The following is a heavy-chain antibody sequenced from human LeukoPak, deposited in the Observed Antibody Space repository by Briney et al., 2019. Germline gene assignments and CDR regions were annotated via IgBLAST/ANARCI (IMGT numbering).Heavy chain of an antibody. CDR3: AGALWSGPFDY. J-gene: IGHJ4*02. CDR2: IYYSGTT. V-gene: IGHV4-59*08. D-gene: IGHD3-3*01. Sequence: SETLSLTCTVSGRSISSYYWSWIRQPPGKGLEWIGYIYYSGTTNYNPSLKSRVTISVDTSKNQFSLKLSSVTTADTAAYYCAGALWSGPFDYWGQGTLVTVSS. CDR1: GRSISSYY.